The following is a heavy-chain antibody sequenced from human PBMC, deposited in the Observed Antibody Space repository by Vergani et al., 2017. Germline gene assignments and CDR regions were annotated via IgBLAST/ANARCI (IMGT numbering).Heavy chain of an antibody. D-gene: IGHD4-17*01. CDR2: ISAYNGNT. CDR1: GYTFSNYY. V-gene: IGHV1-2*02. CDR3: ARAYGTYYYYYMDV. Sequence: QVQVVQSGAEVKKSGASVKVSCKTSGYTFSNYYMHWVRQAPGQGLEWMGWISAYNGNTNYAQKLQGRVTMTRDTSISTAYMELSRLRSDDTAVYYCARAYGTYYYYYMDVWGKXP. J-gene: IGHJ6*03.